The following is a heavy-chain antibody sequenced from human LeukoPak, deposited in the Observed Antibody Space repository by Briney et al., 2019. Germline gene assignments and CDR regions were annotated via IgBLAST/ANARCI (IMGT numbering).Heavy chain of an antibody. J-gene: IGHJ4*02. Sequence: GGSLRLSCEASGFTFRNYGMHWVRQAPGKGLDWVGVIWFDGSNRYYADSVKGRFTISRDNSKNTLYLQVNSVRAEDTAVYYCARDTSGYYDYWGQGALVTVSS. CDR2: IWFDGSNR. D-gene: IGHD2-8*01. CDR3: ARDTSGYYDY. V-gene: IGHV3-33*01. CDR1: GFTFRNYG.